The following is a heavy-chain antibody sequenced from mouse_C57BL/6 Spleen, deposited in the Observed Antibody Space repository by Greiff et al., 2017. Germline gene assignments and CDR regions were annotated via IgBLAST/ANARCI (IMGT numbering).Heavy chain of an antibody. CDR2: INPSTGGT. CDR3: ARLLAYYAMDY. V-gene: IGHV1-42*01. Sequence: VHVKQSGPELVKPGASVKISCKASGYSFTGYYMNWVKQSPEKSLEWIGEINPSTGGTTYNQKFKAKATLTVDKSSSTAYMQLKSLTSEDSAVYYCARLLAYYAMDYWGQGTSVTVSS. CDR1: GYSFTGYY. J-gene: IGHJ4*01.